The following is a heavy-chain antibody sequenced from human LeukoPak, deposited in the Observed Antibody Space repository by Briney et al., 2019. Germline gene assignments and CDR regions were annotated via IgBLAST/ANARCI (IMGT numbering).Heavy chain of an antibody. V-gene: IGHV3-74*01. D-gene: IGHD2/OR15-2a*01. CDR1: GNYW. Sequence: PGGSLRLSCVASGNYWMHWVRQAPGKGLVWVSHINSDGSWTSYADSVKGRFTISKDNAKNTVYLQMNSLRVEDTAVYYCVSFYETYWGRGTLVTVSS. J-gene: IGHJ4*02. CDR2: INSDGSWT. CDR3: VSFYETY.